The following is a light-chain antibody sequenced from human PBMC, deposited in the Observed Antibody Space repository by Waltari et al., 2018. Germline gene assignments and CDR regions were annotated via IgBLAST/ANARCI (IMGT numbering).Light chain of an antibody. Sequence: QSALTQPASVSGSPGQSITISCTGTSNDVDYNHFSWYQPHPGKAPKLMIYDVTKRPSGVSNRFSGSKSGNTASLTISGLQAEDEADYHCSSYTSSNTVVFGGGTKLTVL. J-gene: IGLJ3*02. CDR3: SSYTSSNTVV. CDR2: DVT. CDR1: SNDVDYNH. V-gene: IGLV2-14*01.